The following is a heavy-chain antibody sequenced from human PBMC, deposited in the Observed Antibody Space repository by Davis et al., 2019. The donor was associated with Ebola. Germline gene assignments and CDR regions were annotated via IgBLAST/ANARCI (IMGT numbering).Heavy chain of an antibody. CDR1: GYTFTSYD. Sequence: ASVKVSCKASGYTFTSYDINWVRQATGQGLEWMGWMNPNSGNTGYAQKFQGRVTMTRNTSISTAYMELSSLRSEDTAVYYCARGRSGQSYYDFWSGYYRDYYYGMDVWGQGTTVTVSS. CDR3: ARGRSGQSYYDFWSGYYRDYYYGMDV. CDR2: MNPNSGNT. V-gene: IGHV1-8*01. D-gene: IGHD3-3*01. J-gene: IGHJ6*02.